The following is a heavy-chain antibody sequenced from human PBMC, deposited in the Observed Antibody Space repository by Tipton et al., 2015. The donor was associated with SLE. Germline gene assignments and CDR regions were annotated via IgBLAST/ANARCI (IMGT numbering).Heavy chain of an antibody. V-gene: IGHV1-18*01. CDR3: ARDPNSRYNWNDAGY. CDR2: IRTSNGDT. D-gene: IGHD1-1*01. Sequence: QVQLVQSGAEVKKPGTSLKVSCKASGYTFTNYAISWVRQAPGQRLEWMGWIRTSNGDTKYALNLQGRVTMTTDTSTNTAYMELRSLTSDDTAVYYCARDPNSRYNWNDAGYWGQGTLVTVSS. J-gene: IGHJ4*02. CDR1: GYTFTNYA.